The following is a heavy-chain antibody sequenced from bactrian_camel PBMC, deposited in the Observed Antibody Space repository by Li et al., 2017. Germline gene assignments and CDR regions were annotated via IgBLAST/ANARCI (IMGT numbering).Heavy chain of an antibody. Sequence: HVQLVESGGGSVRAGGFLRLSCTASGSTNNFRNYCMAWFRQAPGNEREWVAAIDLGGVDTYYRDSVRGRFSFSQDNAKNTLYLQMNGLKAEDTAMYYCAAGRLRGKDWRLPHEYRYRGQGTQVTVS. V-gene: IGHV3S1*01. CDR2: IDLGGVDT. CDR3: AAGRLRGKDWRLPHEYRY. J-gene: IGHJ4*01. CDR1: GSTNNFRNYC. D-gene: IGHD5*01.